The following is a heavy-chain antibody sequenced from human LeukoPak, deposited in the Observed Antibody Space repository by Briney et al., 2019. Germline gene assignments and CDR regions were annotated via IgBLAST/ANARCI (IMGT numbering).Heavy chain of an antibody. D-gene: IGHD5-18*01. CDR1: GGSISSSSYY. V-gene: IGHV4-39*01. Sequence: SEPLSLTCTVSGGSISSSSYYWGWIRQPPGRGLEWIGSIYYSGSTYYNPSLKSRVTISVDTSKNQFSLKLSSVTAADTAVYYCARGLYNYGHGDYWGQGTLVTVSS. CDR3: ARGLYNYGHGDY. CDR2: IYYSGST. J-gene: IGHJ4*02.